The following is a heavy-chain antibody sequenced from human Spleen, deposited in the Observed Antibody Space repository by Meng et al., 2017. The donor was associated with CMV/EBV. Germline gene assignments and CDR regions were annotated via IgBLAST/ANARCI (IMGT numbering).Heavy chain of an antibody. CDR1: GYSFTAYY. Sequence: ASVKVSCKASGYSFTAYYMNWVQQAPGQGLEWVGWINPNTGATDYAQKFQGRVTVTRDTPISTVYMELSNLRSDDSAVYYCSSAPGDYWGQGTLVTVSS. D-gene: IGHD6-13*01. V-gene: IGHV1-2*02. J-gene: IGHJ4*02. CDR2: INPNTGAT. CDR3: SSAPGDY.